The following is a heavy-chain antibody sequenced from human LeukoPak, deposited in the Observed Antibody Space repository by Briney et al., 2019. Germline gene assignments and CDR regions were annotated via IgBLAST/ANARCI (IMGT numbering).Heavy chain of an antibody. J-gene: IGHJ3*01. CDR3: ARDSYGSDDAFDV. CDR2: IYYSGST. Sequence: PSETLSLTCTVSGGSISTYYWSWIRQPPGKGLEWIGYIYYSGSTNYNPSLKSRVTISVDTPKNQFSLKLSSVTAADTAVYYCARDSYGSDDAFDVWGQGTMVSVSS. D-gene: IGHD5-18*01. V-gene: IGHV4-59*01. CDR1: GGSISTYY.